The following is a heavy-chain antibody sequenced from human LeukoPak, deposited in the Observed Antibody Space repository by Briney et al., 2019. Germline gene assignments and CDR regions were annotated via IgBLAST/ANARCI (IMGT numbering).Heavy chain of an antibody. CDR3: ARVDYSVGGGAY. CDR2: IYYSGST. CDR1: GGSISSYY. Sequence: SETLSLTCTVSGGSISSYYWSWIRQPPGKGLEWIGYIYYSGSTNYNPSLKSRVTISVDTSKNQFSLKLSSVTAADTAVYYCARVDYSVGGGAYWGQGTLVTVSS. D-gene: IGHD2-15*01. J-gene: IGHJ4*02. V-gene: IGHV4-59*01.